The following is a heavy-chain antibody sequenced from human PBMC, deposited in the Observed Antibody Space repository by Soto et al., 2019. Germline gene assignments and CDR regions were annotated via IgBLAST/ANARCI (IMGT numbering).Heavy chain of an antibody. CDR2: IIPILGIA. CDR1: GGTFSSYT. J-gene: IGHJ6*02. V-gene: IGHV1-69*08. Sequence: QVQLVQSGAEVKKPGSSVKVSCKASGGTFSSYTISWVRQAPGQGLEWMGRIIPILGIANYAQKFQGRVTITADKSTSTAYMELRCLRSEDTAVYYCARDHCSGGSCYSYVWGQGTTVTVSS. CDR3: ARDHCSGGSCYSYV. D-gene: IGHD2-15*01.